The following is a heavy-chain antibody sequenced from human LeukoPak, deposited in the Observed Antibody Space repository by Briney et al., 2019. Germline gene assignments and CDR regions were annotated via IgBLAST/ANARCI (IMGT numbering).Heavy chain of an antibody. V-gene: IGHV4-39*07. CDR3: ARLRYSYGEYYFDY. CDR2: SGST. D-gene: IGHD5-18*01. Sequence: SGSTYYNPPLKSRVTISVDTSKNQFSLKLSSVTAADTAVYYCARLRYSYGEYYFDYWGQGTLVTVSS. J-gene: IGHJ4*02.